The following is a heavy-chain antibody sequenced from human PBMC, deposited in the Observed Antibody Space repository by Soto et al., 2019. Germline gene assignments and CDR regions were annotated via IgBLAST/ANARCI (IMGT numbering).Heavy chain of an antibody. CDR2: INHSGST. Sequence: SETLSLTCAVYGGSFSGYYWSWIRQPPGKGLEWIGEINHSGSTNYNPSLKSRVTISVDTSKNQFSLKLSSVTAADTAVYYCARGLQLQKRGYSGYDRRGWFDPWGQGTLVTVSS. CDR3: ARGLQLQKRGYSGYDRRGWFDP. J-gene: IGHJ5*02. V-gene: IGHV4-34*01. D-gene: IGHD5-12*01. CDR1: GGSFSGYY.